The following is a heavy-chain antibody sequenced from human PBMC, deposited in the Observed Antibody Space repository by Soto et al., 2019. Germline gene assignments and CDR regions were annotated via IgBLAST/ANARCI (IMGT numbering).Heavy chain of an antibody. V-gene: IGHV3-21*01. D-gene: IGHD3-22*01. CDR3: ARDQRYYYDSSGYYAFDI. J-gene: IGHJ3*02. CDR2: ISSSSSYI. Sequence: GGSLRLSCAASGFTFSSYSMNWVRQAPGKGLEWVSSISSSSSYIYYADSVKGRFTISRDNAKNSLYLQMNSLRAEDTAVYYCARDQRYYYDSSGYYAFDIWGQGTRVT. CDR1: GFTFSSYS.